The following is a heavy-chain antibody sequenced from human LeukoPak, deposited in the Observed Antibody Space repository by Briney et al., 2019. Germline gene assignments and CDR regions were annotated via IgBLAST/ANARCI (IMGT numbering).Heavy chain of an antibody. J-gene: IGHJ4*02. V-gene: IGHV1-46*01. CDR1: GYSFTSNY. Sequence: ASVKVSCKASGYSFTSNYIHWVRQAPGQGLEWMGMIYPRDGSTSYAQKFQGRVTVTRDTSTSTVHMELSGLRSEDTTVYYCARDQEAFDYWGQGTLVTVSS. CDR3: ARDQEAFDY. CDR2: IYPRDGST.